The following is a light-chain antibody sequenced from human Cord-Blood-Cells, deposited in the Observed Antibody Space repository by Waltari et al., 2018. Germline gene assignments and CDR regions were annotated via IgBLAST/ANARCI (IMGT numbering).Light chain of an antibody. V-gene: IGLV3-1*01. CDR1: KLGDKY. J-gene: IGLJ2*01. CDR2: QDS. CDR3: QAWDSSTDNVV. Sequence: SYELTQPPSVSVSPGQTASITCSGDKLGDKYACWYQQEPGQSPVLVIYQDSKRPSGIPERFSGSNSGNTATLTISGTQAMDEADYYCQAWDSSTDNVVFGGGTKLTVL.